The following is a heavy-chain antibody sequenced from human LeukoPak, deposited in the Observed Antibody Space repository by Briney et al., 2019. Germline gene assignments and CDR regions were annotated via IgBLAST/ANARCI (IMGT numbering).Heavy chain of an antibody. Sequence: GGSLRLSCAASGVTFSSYGMHWVRQAPGKGLEWVAVISYDGSNKYYADSVKGRFTISRDNSKNTLYLQMNSLRAEDTAVYYCAKGEYYYDPADAFDIWGQGTMVTVSS. J-gene: IGHJ3*02. CDR3: AKGEYYYDPADAFDI. V-gene: IGHV3-30*18. CDR1: GVTFSSYG. CDR2: ISYDGSNK. D-gene: IGHD3-22*01.